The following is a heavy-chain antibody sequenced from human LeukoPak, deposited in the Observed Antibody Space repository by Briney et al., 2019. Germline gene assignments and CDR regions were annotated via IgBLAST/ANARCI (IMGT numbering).Heavy chain of an antibody. CDR1: GGSISSGGYS. D-gene: IGHD6-13*01. V-gene: IGHV4-30-2*01. CDR2: IYHSGST. J-gene: IGHJ5*02. Sequence: SETLSLTCAVSGGSISSGGYSWSWIRQPPGKGLEWIGYIYHSGSTYYNPSLKSRVTISVDRSKNQFSLQLNSVTPEDTAVYYCVREAEQQLVRAWFDPWGQGTLVTVSS. CDR3: VREAEQQLVRAWFDP.